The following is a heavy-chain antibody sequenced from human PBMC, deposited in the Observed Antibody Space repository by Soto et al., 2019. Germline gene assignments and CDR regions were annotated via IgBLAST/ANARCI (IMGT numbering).Heavy chain of an antibody. J-gene: IGHJ4*01. Sequence: GSVNVSCMTSGYNLINLGMTWVRQAPGQGIEWVGKIRGYNGDTNYAPKLQGRVTMTTDTSTSTAYLELRTLRSDETAVYYCASGRNRNLECWGHETLL. D-gene: IGHD4-4*01. CDR3: ASGRNRNLEC. CDR1: GYNLINLG. CDR2: IRGYNGDT. V-gene: IGHV1-18*04.